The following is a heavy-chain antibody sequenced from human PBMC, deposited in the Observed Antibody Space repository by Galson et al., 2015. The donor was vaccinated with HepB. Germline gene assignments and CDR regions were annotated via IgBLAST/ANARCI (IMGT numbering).Heavy chain of an antibody. CDR2: IYPGDSDT. V-gene: IGHV5-51*01. CDR1: GYSFTSYW. CDR3: ARQSQWLAPIDY. D-gene: IGHD6-19*01. J-gene: IGHJ4*02. Sequence: QSGAEVKRPGESLKLSCKGSGYSFTSYWIGWVRQMPGKDLEWMGIIYPGDSDTRYSPSFQGQVTISADKSITTAYLQWSSLKASDTAMYYCARQSQWLAPIDYWGQGTLVTVSS.